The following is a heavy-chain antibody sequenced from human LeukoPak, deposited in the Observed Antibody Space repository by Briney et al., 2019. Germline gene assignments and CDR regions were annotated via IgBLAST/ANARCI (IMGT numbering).Heavy chain of an antibody. CDR3: ARGPVSPNGRAVADLSNWFDP. J-gene: IGHJ5*02. V-gene: IGHV3-21*01. CDR2: MSVSGSYI. D-gene: IGHD6-19*01. CDR1: GFTFSSYT. Sequence: PGGSLRLSCAASGFTFSSYTMNWVRQAPGKGLEWVSSMSVSGSYIYYADPVKGRFTISRDNAKNSLYLQMNSLRAEDTAVYYCARGPVSPNGRAVADLSNWFDPWGQGTLVTVSS.